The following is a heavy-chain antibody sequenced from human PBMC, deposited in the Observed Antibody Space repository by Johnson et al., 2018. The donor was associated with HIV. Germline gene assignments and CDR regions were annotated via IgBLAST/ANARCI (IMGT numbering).Heavy chain of an antibody. J-gene: IGHJ3*02. CDR3: ARAIRDYSNYEDAFDI. V-gene: IGHV3-20*04. Sequence: VQLVESGGGVVRPGGSLRLSCAASGFTFDDYGMSWVRQCPGKGLEWVSGINWNGGSTGYADSVKGRFIISRDSAKNSLYLQMNSLRAEDTAMYYCARAIRDYSNYEDAFDIWGQGTMVIVSS. D-gene: IGHD4-11*01. CDR1: GFTFDDYG. CDR2: INWNGGST.